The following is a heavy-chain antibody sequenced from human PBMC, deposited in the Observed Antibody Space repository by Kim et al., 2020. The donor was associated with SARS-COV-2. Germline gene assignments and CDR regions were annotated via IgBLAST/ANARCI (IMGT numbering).Heavy chain of an antibody. D-gene: IGHD6-13*01. J-gene: IGHJ1*01. CDR3: ARHQSAERYSSSWEGEGYFQH. V-gene: IGHV4-39*01. CDR1: GGSISSSSYY. Sequence: SETLSLTCTVSGGSISSSSYYWGWIRQPPGKGLEWIGSIYYSGSTYYNPSLKSRVTISVDTSKNQFSLKLSSVTAADTAVYYCARHQSAERYSSSWEGEGYFQHWGQGTLVTVSS. CDR2: IYYSGST.